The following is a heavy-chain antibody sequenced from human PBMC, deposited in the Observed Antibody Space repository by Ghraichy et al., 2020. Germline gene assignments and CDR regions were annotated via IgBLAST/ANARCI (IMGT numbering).Heavy chain of an antibody. V-gene: IGHV3-74*01. CDR3: ATSYDSSGSFDY. J-gene: IGHJ4*02. D-gene: IGHD3-22*01. CDR1: GFTFSSYW. CDR2: INSDGSST. Sequence: GGSLRLSCAASGFTFSSYWMHWVRQAPGKGLVWVSRINSDGSSTSYADSVKGRFTISRDNAKNTLYLQMNSLRAEDTAVYYCATSYDSSGSFDYWGQGTLVTVSS.